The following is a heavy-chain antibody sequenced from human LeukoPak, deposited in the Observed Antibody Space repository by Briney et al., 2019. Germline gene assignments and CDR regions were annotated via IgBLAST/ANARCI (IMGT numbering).Heavy chain of an antibody. D-gene: IGHD6-19*01. CDR1: SGSIFSSNW. CDR2: IFHSGST. Sequence: SGTLSLTCAVSSGSIFSSNWWSWVRQPPGKGLEWIGQIFHSGSTSYSPSLKSRVTISVDTSKNQFSPKLSSVTAADTAVYYCARLIAHSSGWYSPIDYWGQGTLVTVSS. CDR3: ARLIAHSSGWYSPIDY. J-gene: IGHJ4*02. V-gene: IGHV4-4*02.